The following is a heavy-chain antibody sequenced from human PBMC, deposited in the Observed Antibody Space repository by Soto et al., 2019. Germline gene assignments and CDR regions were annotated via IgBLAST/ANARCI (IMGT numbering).Heavy chain of an antibody. D-gene: IGHD3-10*01. CDR1: GYSFTSYW. V-gene: IGHV5-51*01. Sequence: PGESLKISCKGSGYSFTSYWSGWLRQMPGKGLEWMGIIYPVDSDTRYSPSFQGQVTISADKSISTAYLQWSSLKASDTAMYYCASTIMVRGVINTPCAFDIWGQGTMVTVSS. J-gene: IGHJ3*02. CDR3: ASTIMVRGVINTPCAFDI. CDR2: IYPVDSDT.